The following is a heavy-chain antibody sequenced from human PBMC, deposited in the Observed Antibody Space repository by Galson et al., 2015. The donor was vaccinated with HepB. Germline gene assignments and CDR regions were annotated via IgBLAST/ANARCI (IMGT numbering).Heavy chain of an antibody. CDR2: IKSKTDGGTT. CDR1: GFTFSNAW. Sequence: SLRLSCAASGFTFSNAWMSWVRQAPGKGLEWVGRIKSKTDGGTTDYAAPVKGRFTISRDDSKNTLYLQMNSLKTEDTAVYYCTTAENIVELDFDIWGQGTMVTVSS. D-gene: IGHD3-22*01. V-gene: IGHV3-15*01. CDR3: TTAENIVELDFDI. J-gene: IGHJ3*02.